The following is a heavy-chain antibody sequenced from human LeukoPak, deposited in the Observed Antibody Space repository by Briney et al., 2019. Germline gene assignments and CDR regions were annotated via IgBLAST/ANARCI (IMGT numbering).Heavy chain of an antibody. CDR1: GGSVSSSNYY. J-gene: IGHJ4*02. D-gene: IGHD6-19*01. V-gene: IGHV4-39*07. CDR3: ARSYRWLTQYYCDY. Sequence: SETLSLTCTVSGGSVSSSNYYWGWIRQPPGKGLEWIANIYYSGSTYYNPSLKSRVTISVDTSKNQFSVKLSSVTAADTAVYYCARSYRWLTQYYCDYWGQGTLVTVSS. CDR2: IYYSGST.